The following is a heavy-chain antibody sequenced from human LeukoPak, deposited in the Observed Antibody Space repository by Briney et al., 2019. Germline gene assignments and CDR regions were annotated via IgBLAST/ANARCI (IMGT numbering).Heavy chain of an antibody. J-gene: IGHJ4*02. Sequence: PGGSLRLSCAASGSSVADYGMSWVRQAPGKGLEWVSGMNWSGESTGYADSVKGRFTISRDNAENALYLQMNSLRAEDTALYYCARDLSASWYSLGYWGRGTLVTVSS. CDR2: MNWSGEST. D-gene: IGHD6-13*01. V-gene: IGHV3-20*04. CDR3: ARDLSASWYSLGY. CDR1: GSSVADYG.